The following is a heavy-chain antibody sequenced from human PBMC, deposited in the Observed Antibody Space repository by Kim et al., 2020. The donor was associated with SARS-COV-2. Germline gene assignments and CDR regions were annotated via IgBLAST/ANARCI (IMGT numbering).Heavy chain of an antibody. CDR2: ISGSGNYI. V-gene: IGHV3-21*01. Sequence: GGSLRLSCAASGFTFSDYSVNWVRQAPGKGLEWVSSISGSGNYIYYGDSVQGRFTVSRDNAKNSLSLQMNSLRAEDSAVYYCTKDRAGGDGTFPYWGQG. CDR1: GFTFSDYS. J-gene: IGHJ4*02. D-gene: IGHD2-21*02. CDR3: TKDRAGGDGTFPY.